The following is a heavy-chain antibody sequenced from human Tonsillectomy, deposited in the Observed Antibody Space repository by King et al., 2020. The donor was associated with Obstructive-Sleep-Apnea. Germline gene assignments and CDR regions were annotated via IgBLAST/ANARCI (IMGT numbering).Heavy chain of an antibody. CDR3: ARDGCIITSCPHNYYYGSDV. CDR2: ISPMLEIP. J-gene: IGHJ6*02. D-gene: IGHD2-2*01. CDR1: VGTFSNYA. V-gene: IGHV1-69*04. Sequence: QLVQSGAEVKKPGSAVKVSCKASVGTFSNYAISWVRQAPGQGLEWMGGISPMLEIPNYAQNFQGRVTITADMSTSTAYMELSSLRSEDTAIYYCARDGCIITSCPHNYYYGSDVWGQGTTVTVSS.